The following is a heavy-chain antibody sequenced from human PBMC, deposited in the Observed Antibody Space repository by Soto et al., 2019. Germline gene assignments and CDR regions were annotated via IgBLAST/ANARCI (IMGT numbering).Heavy chain of an antibody. V-gene: IGHV1-8*01. D-gene: IGHD1-26*01. Sequence: QVQLVQSGAEVKQPGASVKVSCRTSGYTFTNYDISWVRQATGQGLEWMGWMNPDSANTGYAQKFQGRVTLTRDTSISTAYMEPNSLTSEDTAIYYCARAIRDQLLSDYWGQGGLVIVSS. CDR2: MNPDSANT. CDR1: GYTFTNYD. CDR3: ARAIRDQLLSDY. J-gene: IGHJ4*02.